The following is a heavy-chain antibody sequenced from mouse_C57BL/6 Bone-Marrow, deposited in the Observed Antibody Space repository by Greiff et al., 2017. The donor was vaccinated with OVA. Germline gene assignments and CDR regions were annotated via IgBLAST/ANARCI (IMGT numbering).Heavy chain of an antibody. J-gene: IGHJ3*01. CDR2: ISYDGSN. V-gene: IGHV3-6*01. CDR3: ASQETGVGGFAY. D-gene: IGHD1-1*01. CDR1: GYSITSGYY. Sequence: EVKLLESGPGLVKPSQSLSLTCSVTGYSITSGYYWNWIRQFPGNKLEWMGYISYDGSNNYNPSLKNRISITRDTSKNQFFLKLNSVTTEDTATYYCASQETGVGGFAYWGQGTLVTVSA.